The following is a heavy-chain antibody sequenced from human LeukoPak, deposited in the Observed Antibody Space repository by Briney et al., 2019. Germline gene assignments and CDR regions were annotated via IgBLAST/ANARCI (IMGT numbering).Heavy chain of an antibody. D-gene: IGHD6-13*01. Sequence: PGGSLRLSCAASGFTFSSYDMHWVRQATGKGLEWVSPIGTAGDTYYPGSVKGRFTISRENAKNSLYLQMNSLRAGDTAVYYCARGNGYSSSWYGKFGYWGQGTLVTVSS. V-gene: IGHV3-13*04. CDR2: IGTAGDT. CDR3: ARGNGYSSSWYGKFGY. CDR1: GFTFSSYD. J-gene: IGHJ4*02.